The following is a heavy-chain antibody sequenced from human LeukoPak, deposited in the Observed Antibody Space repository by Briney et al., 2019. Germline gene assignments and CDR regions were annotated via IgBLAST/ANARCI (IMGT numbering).Heavy chain of an antibody. CDR1: GGSISSSSYY. J-gene: IGHJ4*02. CDR2: IYYSGST. V-gene: IGHV4-39*01. CDR3: ATQMDTAMVFTPYFDY. Sequence: SETLSLTCTVSGGSISSSSYYWGWIRQPPGKGLEWIGTIYYSGSTYYNPSLKSRVTISVDTSKNQFSLKLSSVTAADTAVYYCATQMDTAMVFTPYFDYWGQGTLVTVSS. D-gene: IGHD5-18*01.